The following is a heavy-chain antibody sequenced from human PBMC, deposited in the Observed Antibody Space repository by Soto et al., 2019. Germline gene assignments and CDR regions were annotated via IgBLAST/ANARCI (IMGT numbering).Heavy chain of an antibody. D-gene: IGHD5-18*01. CDR1: GGSISSYY. V-gene: IGHV4-59*12. J-gene: IGHJ4*02. CDR2: IYYSGST. Sequence: SETLSLTCTVSGGSISSYYWSWIRQPPGKGLEWIGYIYYSGSTNYNPSLKSRVTISVDTSKNQFSLKLSSVTAADTAVYSCARTPWDGYTGYFLAYCGQGTLVTVSS. CDR3: ARTPWDGYTGYFLAY.